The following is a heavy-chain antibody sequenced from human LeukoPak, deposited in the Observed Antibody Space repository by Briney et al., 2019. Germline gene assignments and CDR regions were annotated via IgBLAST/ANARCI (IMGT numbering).Heavy chain of an antibody. D-gene: IGHD5-18*01. CDR2: IYYRGNP. V-gene: IGHV4-59*01. Sequence: WIGHIYYRGNPTYNPSLKSRMTISVDPTQNQFSLTVNSVTTADTAVYYCASLRGYAYGFDFWGQGALVTVSS. J-gene: IGHJ4*02. CDR3: ASLRGYAYGFDF.